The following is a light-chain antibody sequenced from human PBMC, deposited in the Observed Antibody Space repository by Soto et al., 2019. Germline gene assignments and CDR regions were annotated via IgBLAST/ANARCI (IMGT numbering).Light chain of an antibody. CDR3: QQYNYNSHT. CDR2: DAS. Sequence: DIQVTQSPSTLSASVGDRITITCRTSQSIGNSLAWYQQKPGKAPKLLIYDASNLATGVSSRVSGSGSDTEFTLTISSLQPGEFVAYYCQQYNYNSHTFGGRTKVDI. J-gene: IGKJ4*01. CDR1: QSIGNS. V-gene: IGKV1-5*03.